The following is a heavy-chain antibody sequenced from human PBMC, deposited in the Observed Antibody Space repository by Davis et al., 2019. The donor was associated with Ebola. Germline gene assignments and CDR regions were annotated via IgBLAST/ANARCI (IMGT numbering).Heavy chain of an antibody. CDR3: ARGQYSSGWQANWFDP. CDR1: GGSISSYY. J-gene: IGHJ5*02. V-gene: IGHV4-59*01. CDR2: IYYSGST. D-gene: IGHD6-19*01. Sequence: SETLSLTCTVSGGSISSYYWSWIRQPPGKGLEWIGYIYYSGSTNYNPSLKSRVTISVDTSKNQFSLKLSSVTAADTAVYYCARGQYSSGWQANWFDPWGQGTLVIVSS.